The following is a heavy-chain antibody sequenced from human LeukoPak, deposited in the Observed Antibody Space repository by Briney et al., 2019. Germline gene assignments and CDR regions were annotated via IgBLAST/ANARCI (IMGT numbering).Heavy chain of an antibody. J-gene: IGHJ6*04. D-gene: IGHD3-10*02. CDR1: GFAFSSYE. CDR3: AELGITMIGGV. Sequence: GGSLRLSCAASGFAFSSYEMNWVRQAPGKGLEWVSYISSSGSTIYYADSVKGRFTISRDNAKNSLYLQMNSLRAEDTAVYYCAELGITMIGGVWGKGTTVIISS. V-gene: IGHV3-48*03. CDR2: ISSSGSTI.